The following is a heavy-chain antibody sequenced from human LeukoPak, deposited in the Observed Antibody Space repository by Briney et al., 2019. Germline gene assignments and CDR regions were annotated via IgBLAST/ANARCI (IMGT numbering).Heavy chain of an antibody. Sequence: GGSLRLSCAASGFIFSNYWMNWVRQAPGKGLEWVANTKWDGSERYYVDSVKGRFTISRDNAKNSLYLQMNSLRDDDTAVYYCARALVGGTNWFDPWGQGTLVTVSS. V-gene: IGHV3-7*04. CDR2: TKWDGSER. D-gene: IGHD1-26*01. CDR1: GFIFSNYW. CDR3: ARALVGGTNWFDP. J-gene: IGHJ5*02.